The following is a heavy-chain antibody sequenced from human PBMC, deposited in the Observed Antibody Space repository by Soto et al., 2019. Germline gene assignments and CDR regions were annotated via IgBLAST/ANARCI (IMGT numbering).Heavy chain of an antibody. CDR1: GDSIDSNHW. Sequence: QVQLQESGPGLVKPSGTLSLTCAVSGDSIDSNHWWSWVRQPPGKGLEWIGEIHHSGSTNYNPSLTNRVTTSVDKSKNQVALNLTSVTAADTAFYYCARTNNGYRSGWYNWFDTWGQGTLVTVSS. CDR2: IHHSGST. D-gene: IGHD6-19*01. CDR3: ARTNNGYRSGWYNWFDT. J-gene: IGHJ5*02. V-gene: IGHV4-4*02.